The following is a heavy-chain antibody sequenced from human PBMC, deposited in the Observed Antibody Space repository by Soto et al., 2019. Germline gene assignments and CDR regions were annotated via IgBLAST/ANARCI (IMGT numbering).Heavy chain of an antibody. J-gene: IGHJ4*02. Sequence: GGSLRLSCAASGFTFSSYGMHWVRQAPGKGLEWVAVISYDGSNKYYADSVKGRFTISRDNSKNTLYLQMNSLRAEDTAVYYCAKDWERFLEATSLDYWGQGTLVTVSS. V-gene: IGHV3-30*18. CDR1: GFTFSSYG. CDR3: AKDWERFLEATSLDY. D-gene: IGHD3-3*01. CDR2: ISYDGSNK.